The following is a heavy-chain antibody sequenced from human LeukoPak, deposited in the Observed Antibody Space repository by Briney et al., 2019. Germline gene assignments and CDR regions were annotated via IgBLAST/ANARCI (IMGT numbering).Heavy chain of an antibody. CDR3: ARGIAARKFDY. D-gene: IGHD6-6*01. J-gene: IGHJ4*02. V-gene: IGHV3-7*04. CDR1: GFTFSSYW. CDR2: IKQDGSEK. Sequence: GGSLRLSCAASGFTFSSYWMSWVRQAPGKGLEWVANIKQDGSEKYYVDSMKGRFTISRDNAKNSLYLQMNSLRAEDTAVYYCARGIAARKFDYWGQGTLVTVSS.